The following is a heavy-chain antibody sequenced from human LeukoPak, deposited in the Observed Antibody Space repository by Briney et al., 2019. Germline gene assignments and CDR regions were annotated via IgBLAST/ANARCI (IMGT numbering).Heavy chain of an antibody. CDR2: IYYSGST. Sequence: PSETLSPTCTVSGGSISNSSYYWGWIRQPPGKGLEWIGSIYYSGSTYYNPSLKSRVTISVDTSKNQSSLKLSSVTAADTAVYYCARDRSKYLAYCGGDCSPPYWGQGTLVTVSS. D-gene: IGHD2-21*02. J-gene: IGHJ4*02. CDR3: ARDRSKYLAYCGGDCSPPY. V-gene: IGHV4-39*07. CDR1: GGSISNSSYY.